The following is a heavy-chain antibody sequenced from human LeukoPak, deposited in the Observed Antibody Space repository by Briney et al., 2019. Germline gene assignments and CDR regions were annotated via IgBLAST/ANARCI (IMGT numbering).Heavy chain of an antibody. CDR2: IYYSGST. CDR1: GGSISSGSYY. CDR3: ARGYGGNTGGAFDI. V-gene: IGHV4-61*01. J-gene: IGHJ3*02. Sequence: PSQTLSLTCTVSGGSISSGSYYWSWIRQPPGKGLEWIGYIYYSGSTNYNPSLKSRVTISVDTSKNQFSLKLSSVTAADTAVYYCARGYGGNTGGAFDIWGQGTMVTVSS. D-gene: IGHD4-23*01.